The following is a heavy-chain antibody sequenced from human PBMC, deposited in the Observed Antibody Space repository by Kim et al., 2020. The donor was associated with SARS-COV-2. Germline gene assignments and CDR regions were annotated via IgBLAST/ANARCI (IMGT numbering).Heavy chain of an antibody. V-gene: IGHV4-39*07. CDR1: GGSISSSSYY. J-gene: IGHJ4*02. CDR2: IYYSGST. Sequence: SETLSLTCTVSGGSISSSSYYWGWIRQPPGKGLEWIGSIYYSGSTYYNPSLKSRVTISVDTSKNQFSLKLSSVTAADTAVYYCARMGYSGSYFDYWAREPWSPSPQ. CDR3: ARMGYSGSYFDY. D-gene: IGHD1-26*01.